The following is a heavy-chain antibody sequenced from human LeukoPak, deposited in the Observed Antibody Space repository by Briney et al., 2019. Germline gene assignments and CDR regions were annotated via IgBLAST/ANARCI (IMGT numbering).Heavy chain of an antibody. J-gene: IGHJ6*02. CDR2: ISYDGSKK. CDR3: AKALICSGGSCYSYYYYGVDV. Sequence: QPGRSLRLSCATSGFTFSSYGMHWVRQAPGKGLEWVAVISYDGSKKYYADSVKGRLTISRDNSKNTLYLQMNSLRAEDTAVYYCAKALICSGGSCYSYYYYGVDVWGQGTTVTVSS. CDR1: GFTFSSYG. D-gene: IGHD2-15*01. V-gene: IGHV3-30*18.